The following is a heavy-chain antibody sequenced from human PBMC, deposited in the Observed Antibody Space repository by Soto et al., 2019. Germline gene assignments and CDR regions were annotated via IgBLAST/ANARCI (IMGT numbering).Heavy chain of an antibody. Sequence: QVQLVQSGAEVKKPGASVKVSCKTSGYSFTEYGISWVRQAPGQGLEWMGWSSNGNTNFAQKFQDRLTMTTVTSTSTAYMELRSLRSDDTAVYYCARDMSNYRYDRSGYRGWFDPWGQGTLVTVSS. CDR3: ARDMSNYRYDRSGYRGWFDP. CDR1: GYSFTEYG. D-gene: IGHD3-22*01. CDR2: SSNGNT. V-gene: IGHV1-18*01. J-gene: IGHJ5*02.